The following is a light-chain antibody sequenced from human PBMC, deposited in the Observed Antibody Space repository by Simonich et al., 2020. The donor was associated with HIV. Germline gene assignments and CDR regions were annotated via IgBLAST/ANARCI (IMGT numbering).Light chain of an antibody. CDR2: LNRDGSH. CDR1: SGHRSHA. CDR3: QTWGTGIRV. J-gene: IGLJ3*02. Sequence: QLVLTQAPSASASLGASVKLTCTLSSGHRSHAIAWHQQQPEKGPQYLMNLNRDGSHCKGDGTPDGFSGSSSGAERYFTISSLQSDDEADYYCQTWGTGIRVFGGGTKLPVL. V-gene: IGLV4-69*01.